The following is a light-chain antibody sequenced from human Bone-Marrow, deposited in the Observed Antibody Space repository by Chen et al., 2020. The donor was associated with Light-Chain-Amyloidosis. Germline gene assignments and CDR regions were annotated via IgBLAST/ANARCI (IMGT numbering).Light chain of an antibody. CDR2: DDS. CDR3: QVWDRRSDRPV. CDR1: NIGSTS. V-gene: IGLV3-21*02. J-gene: IGLJ3*02. Sequence: SYVLTQPSSVSVAPGQTATNACGGNNIGSTSVHWYQQTPGQAPLRVVYDDSDRPSGIPERLSGSNSGNTASLTISRVEAGDEADYYCQVWDRRSDRPVFGGGTKLTVL.